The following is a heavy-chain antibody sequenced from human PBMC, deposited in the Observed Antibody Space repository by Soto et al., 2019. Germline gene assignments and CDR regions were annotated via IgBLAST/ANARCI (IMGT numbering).Heavy chain of an antibody. CDR2: ISSSGISI. D-gene: IGHD2-15*01. J-gene: IGHJ4*02. V-gene: IGHV3-48*02. CDR1: GFSFSSHS. Sequence: GGSLRLSCAASGFSFSSHSMYWVRQAPGKGLEWVSYISSSGISIHYADSVKGRFTISRDNARNSLSLQMNSLRDDDTAVYYCAKGRVDTAYFDCWGQGTLVTVSS. CDR3: AKGRVDTAYFDC.